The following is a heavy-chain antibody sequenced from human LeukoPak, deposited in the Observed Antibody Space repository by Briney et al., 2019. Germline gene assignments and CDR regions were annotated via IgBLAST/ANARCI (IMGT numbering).Heavy chain of an antibody. D-gene: IGHD3-22*01. CDR1: GFTFSSYA. V-gene: IGHV3-23*01. J-gene: IGHJ4*02. Sequence: PGGSLRLSCAASGFTFSSYAMSWVRQAPGKGLEWVSAISGSGGSTYYADSVKGRFTISRDNSKNTLSLQMNSLRADDTAGYYCARGDSSGYYVRFDYWGQGTLVTVSS. CDR2: ISGSGGST. CDR3: ARGDSSGYYVRFDY.